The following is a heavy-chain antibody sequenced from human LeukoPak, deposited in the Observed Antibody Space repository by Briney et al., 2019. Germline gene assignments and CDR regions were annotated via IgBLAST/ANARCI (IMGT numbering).Heavy chain of an antibody. Sequence: SETLSLTCTVSGGSIRSSSYYWGWIRQPPGKGLEWTGSIYYSGSTYYNASLKSRGTISVDTSKNQFSLKLNSVTAADMAVYFCARQVVAVAGTGYFDYWGQGTLVTVSS. J-gene: IGHJ4*02. D-gene: IGHD6-19*01. CDR1: GGSIRSSSYY. V-gene: IGHV4-39*01. CDR2: IYYSGST. CDR3: ARQVVAVAGTGYFDY.